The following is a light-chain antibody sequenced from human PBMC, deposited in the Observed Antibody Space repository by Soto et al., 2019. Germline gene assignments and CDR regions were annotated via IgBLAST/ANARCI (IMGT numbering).Light chain of an antibody. Sequence: QSALTQPPSASGSLGQSVTISCTGTSADVGGYNFVSWYQQHPGKAPKLMIFEVSQRPSGVPDRFSGSKSGNTASLTVSELQAEDEADYYCASYAGSQNYVFGTGTQLTV. CDR1: SADVGGYNF. V-gene: IGLV2-8*01. CDR3: ASYAGSQNYV. J-gene: IGLJ1*01. CDR2: EVS.